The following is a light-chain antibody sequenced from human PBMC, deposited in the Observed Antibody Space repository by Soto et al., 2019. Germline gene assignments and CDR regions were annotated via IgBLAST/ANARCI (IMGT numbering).Light chain of an antibody. CDR2: YAS. Sequence: IVMPMFPSTLSVSPGERATLSCRASQSVTTTVAWYQQKSGQAPRLLIYYASTRATGVPARFSGSGSGTDFTLTITSLQSEDFGVYDCQQYKDSPTTVGQGTKVDIK. V-gene: IGKV3-15*01. CDR3: QQYKDSPTT. J-gene: IGKJ1*01. CDR1: QSVTTT.